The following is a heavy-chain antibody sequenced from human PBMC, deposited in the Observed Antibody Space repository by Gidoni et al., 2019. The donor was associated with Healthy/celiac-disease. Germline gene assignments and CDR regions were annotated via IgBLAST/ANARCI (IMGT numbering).Heavy chain of an antibody. J-gene: IGHJ5*02. CDR1: GFTFSSYA. Sequence: EVQLLESGGGLVQPGGSLRLSCAASGFTFSSYAMSWVRQAPGKGLEWFSAISGSGGSTYYADSVKGRFTISRDNSKNTLYLQMNSLRAEDTAVYYCATSPLSGGMATIRKSHNWFDPWGQGTLVTVSS. CDR2: ISGSGGST. V-gene: IGHV3-23*01. CDR3: ATSPLSGGMATIRKSHNWFDP. D-gene: IGHD5-12*01.